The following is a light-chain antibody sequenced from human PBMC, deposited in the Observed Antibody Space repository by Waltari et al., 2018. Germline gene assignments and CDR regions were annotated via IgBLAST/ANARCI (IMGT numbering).Light chain of an antibody. V-gene: IGLV1-40*01. CDR1: SSNIGAGFD. CDR3: QSYDSSLFVV. Sequence: QSVLTQPPSVSGAPGQRVTLSCPGSSSNIGAGFDVHWYQQLPGTAPKLLIFGNNNRPSGVPDRFSGSKSGTSASLAITGLQAEDEADYYCQSYDSSLFVVFGGGTKLTVL. J-gene: IGLJ2*01. CDR2: GNN.